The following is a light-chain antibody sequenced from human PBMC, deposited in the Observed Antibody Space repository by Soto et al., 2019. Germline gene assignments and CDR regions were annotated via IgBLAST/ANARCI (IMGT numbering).Light chain of an antibody. Sequence: QSALTQPPSASGSPGQSVTISCTGTSSDVGSYNYVSWYQQHPGKAPKVMIYDVNKRPSGVSDRFSGSKSGNTASLTVSVLQAEDEADYYCSLYVGSNNWIFGGGTKVTVL. J-gene: IGLJ2*01. CDR2: DVN. V-gene: IGLV2-8*01. CDR3: SLYVGSNNWI. CDR1: SSDVGSYNY.